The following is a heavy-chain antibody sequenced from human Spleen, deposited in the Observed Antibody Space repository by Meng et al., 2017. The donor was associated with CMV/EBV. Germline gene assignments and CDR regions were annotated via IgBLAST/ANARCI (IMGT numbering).Heavy chain of an antibody. J-gene: IGHJ6*02. V-gene: IGHV3-53*01. CDR3: ARQYYDSSGYLINDYYYYGMDV. CDR1: GFTVSDNY. Sequence: GESLKISCAASGFTVSDNYMSWVRQAPGKGLDWVSVIYTGGLTYYADSVKGRFTISRDTSKNTLYLQMNSLRVEDTAVYYCARQYYDSSGYLINDYYYYGMDVWGQGTTVTVSS. CDR2: IYTGGLT. D-gene: IGHD3-22*01.